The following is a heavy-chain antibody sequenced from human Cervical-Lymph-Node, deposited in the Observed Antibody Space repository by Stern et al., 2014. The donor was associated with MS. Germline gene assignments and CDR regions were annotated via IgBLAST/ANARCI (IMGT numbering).Heavy chain of an antibody. Sequence: QVTLRESGPTLVKPTQTLTLTCTFSGFSLSATGVGVGLIRQTPGKALEWLALIYWDGDKRYRPSLKSRLTITKDTSNTQYVTTLTNMDPVDTATYYCARTNCDFWNGPAFDYWGQGTLVTVSS. V-gene: IGHV2-5*09. J-gene: IGHJ4*02. CDR1: GFSLSATGVG. CDR2: IYWDGDK. CDR3: ARTNCDFWNGPAFDY. D-gene: IGHD3-3*01.